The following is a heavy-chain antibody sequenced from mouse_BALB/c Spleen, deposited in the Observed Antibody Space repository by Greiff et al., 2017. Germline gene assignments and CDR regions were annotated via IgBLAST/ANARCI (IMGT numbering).Heavy chain of an antibody. V-gene: IGHV1-87*01. Sequence: QVQLQQSGAELARPGASVKLSCKASGYTFTSYWMQWVKQRPGQGLEWIGAIYPGDGDTRYTQKFKGKATLTADKSSSTAYMQLSSLASEDSAVYYCARSYGHAMDYWGQGTSVTVSS. D-gene: IGHD1-1*01. CDR1: GYTFTSYW. CDR3: ARSYGHAMDY. CDR2: IYPGDGDT. J-gene: IGHJ4*01.